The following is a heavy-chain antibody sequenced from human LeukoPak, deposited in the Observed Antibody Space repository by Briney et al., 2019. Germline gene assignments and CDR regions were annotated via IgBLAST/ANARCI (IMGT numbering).Heavy chain of an antibody. Sequence: PSETLSLTCTVSGGSISSGNYYWNWIRQHPGKGLEWIGYIYYSGSTYYNPSLKSRVNISVDTSKNQFSLKLNSVTAADTAVYYCARMGIVGATGYYFDYWGQGTLVTVSS. D-gene: IGHD1-26*01. V-gene: IGHV4-31*03. CDR2: IYYSGST. CDR3: ARMGIVGATGYYFDY. J-gene: IGHJ4*02. CDR1: GGSISSGNYY.